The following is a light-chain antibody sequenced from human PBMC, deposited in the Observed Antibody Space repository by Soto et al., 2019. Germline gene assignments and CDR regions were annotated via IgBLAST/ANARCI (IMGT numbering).Light chain of an antibody. CDR1: QSVSSSY. CDR3: QQYGSSPPT. CDR2: GAS. V-gene: IGKV3-20*01. J-gene: IGKJ1*01. Sequence: EIVLTQSPGTLSLSPGERATLSCRASQSVSSSYLAWYQQKPGQAARLLIYGASSRATGIPDRFSGSGSGTDFTLTISRLXXXDXXVYYCQQYGSSPPTFGEGTKVEIK.